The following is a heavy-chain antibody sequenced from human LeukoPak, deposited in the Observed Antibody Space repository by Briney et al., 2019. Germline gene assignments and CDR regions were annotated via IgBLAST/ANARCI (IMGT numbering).Heavy chain of an antibody. CDR1: GYSFNSYW. CDR3: ARRRLGYCSSTSCHNWFDP. J-gene: IGHJ5*02. CDR2: IYPGDSDT. V-gene: IGHV5-51*01. D-gene: IGHD2-2*01. Sequence: GESLKISCKGSGYSFNSYWIGWVRQMPGKGLGWVGIIYPGDSDTRYSPSFQGQVTISADKSISTAYLQWSSLKASDTAMYYCARRRLGYCSSTSCHNWFDPWGQGTLVTVSS.